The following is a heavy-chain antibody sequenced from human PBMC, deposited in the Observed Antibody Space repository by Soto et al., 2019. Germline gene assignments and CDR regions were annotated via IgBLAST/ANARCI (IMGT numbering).Heavy chain of an antibody. V-gene: IGHV3-74*01. Sequence: ELQLVESEGGLVQPGGSLRLSCAASGFTISSYWMYWVRQAPGKGLVWVSRIKTDGSITSYADSVKGRFTVSRDNARDTLYLHMNSLRAEDTAVYYCAKDASSVPEYWGQGTLVIVSS. D-gene: IGHD1-26*01. J-gene: IGHJ4*02. CDR3: AKDASSVPEY. CDR2: IKTDGSIT. CDR1: GFTISSYW.